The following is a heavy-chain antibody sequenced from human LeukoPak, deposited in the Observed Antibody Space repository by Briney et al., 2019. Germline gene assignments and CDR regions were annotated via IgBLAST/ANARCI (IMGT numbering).Heavy chain of an antibody. CDR3: ARVVSSTNWAAGDFRGHYYGMDV. CDR2: ISSSSSTI. D-gene: IGHD2-2*01. J-gene: IGHJ6*02. Sequence: GGSLRLSCAASGFTFSSYSMNWVRQAPGKGLEWVSYISSSSSTIYYADSVKGRFTISRDNAKNSLYLQMNSLRAEDTAVYYCARVVSSTNWAAGDFRGHYYGMDVWGQGTTVTVSS. CDR1: GFTFSSYS. V-gene: IGHV3-48*01.